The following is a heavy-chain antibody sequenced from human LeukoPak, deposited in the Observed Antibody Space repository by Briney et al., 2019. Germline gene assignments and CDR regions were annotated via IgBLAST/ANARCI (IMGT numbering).Heavy chain of an antibody. D-gene: IGHD2-8*01. CDR1: GYTFTSYD. Sequence: ASVKVSCKASGYTFTSYDINWVRQATGQGLEWMGWMNPNSGNTGYVQKFQGRVTITRNTSISTAYMELSSLRSEDTAVYYCARGLGYCTNGVCDYWGQGTLVTVSS. CDR2: MNPNSGNT. CDR3: ARGLGYCTNGVCDY. V-gene: IGHV1-8*03. J-gene: IGHJ4*02.